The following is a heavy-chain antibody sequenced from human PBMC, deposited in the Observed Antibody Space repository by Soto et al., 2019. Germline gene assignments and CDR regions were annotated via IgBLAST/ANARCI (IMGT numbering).Heavy chain of an antibody. CDR2: ISYDGTTK. CDR1: GFAFSGFA. CDR3: ARRGLEAHNTGPGQDYFDY. Sequence: LVESGGGVVQSGRSLRLSCAASGFAFSGFAIHWVRQAPGKGLEWVALISYDGTTKYYADSVKGRFTISRDNSRNTAYLHMNSLTAEDTAIYFCARRGLEAHNTGPGQDYFDYWGQGTLVTVSS. J-gene: IGHJ4*02. V-gene: IGHV3-30-3*01. D-gene: IGHD2-2*02.